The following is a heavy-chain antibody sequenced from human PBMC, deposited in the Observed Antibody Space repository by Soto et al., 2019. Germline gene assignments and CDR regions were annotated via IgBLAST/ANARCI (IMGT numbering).Heavy chain of an antibody. CDR2: INPKSGGT. D-gene: IGHD3-22*01. J-gene: IGHJ4*02. CDR3: ARGGSFAYDTSGYSVY. Sequence: QVHLVQSGAEVKKPGASVKVSCKTSGYTFSAYYMHWVRQAPGQGLEWMGWINPKSGGTLYAHKFQGRVTMTRDTSISAAYMELSRLRSDDTAVYYCARGGSFAYDTSGYSVYWGQGTLVTVSS. V-gene: IGHV1-2*02. CDR1: GYTFSAYY.